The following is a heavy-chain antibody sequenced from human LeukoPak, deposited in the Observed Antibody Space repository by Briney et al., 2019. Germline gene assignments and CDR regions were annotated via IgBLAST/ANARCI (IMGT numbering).Heavy chain of an antibody. CDR1: GFTFSRFW. V-gene: IGHV3-7*05. CDR3: ARLLGPSGSYSEGDAFDI. J-gene: IGHJ3*02. Sequence: GGSLRLSCAASGFTFSRFWMTWVRQAPGKGLEWVASIKEDGSEKYYVDSVKGRFTISRDNAESSLFLQMNSLRAEDTALYYCARLLGPSGSYSEGDAFDIWGQGTMVTVSS. D-gene: IGHD1-26*01. CDR2: IKEDGSEK.